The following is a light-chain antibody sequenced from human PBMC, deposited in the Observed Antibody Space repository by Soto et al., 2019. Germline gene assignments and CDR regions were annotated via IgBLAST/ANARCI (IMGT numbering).Light chain of an antibody. CDR3: QQYNSLWA. CDR2: DVS. CDR1: QSISRW. V-gene: IGKV1-5*01. Sequence: DIQMTQSPSSLSASVGDRVTITCRASQSISRWVAWYQQKPGKAPKVLIYDVSTLESGVPSRFSGSGSATEFILTIRSLQPDDLGTYYCQQYNSLWAFGQGTKVDIK. J-gene: IGKJ1*01.